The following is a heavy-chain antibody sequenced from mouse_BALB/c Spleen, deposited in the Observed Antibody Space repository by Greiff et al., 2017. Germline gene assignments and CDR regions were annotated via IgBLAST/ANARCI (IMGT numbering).Heavy chain of an antibody. V-gene: IGHV7-3*02. J-gene: IGHJ2*01. CDR1: GFTITDYY. CDR3: ARDIEY. CDR2: IRNKANGYTT. Sequence: EVKVVESGGGLVQHGGSLSLSCATSGFTITDYYMSWVRQPPGKALEWLGFIRNKANGYTTEYSASVKGRFTISRDNSHSILYLQMNTLGAEDSATYYCARDIEYWGEGTTHTVSS.